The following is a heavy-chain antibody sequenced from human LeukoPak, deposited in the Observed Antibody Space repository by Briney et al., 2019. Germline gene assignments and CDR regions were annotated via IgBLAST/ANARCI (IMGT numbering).Heavy chain of an antibody. V-gene: IGHV3-15*01. Sequence: GGSLRLSCAASGFIFSNAWMRWVRHAPGKGGEWVGRMKSKTDGGTTDYAAPVKGRFTISRDDSKSTLYLQMNSLKTEDTAIYFCTFFGRPDPWGQGALVTVSS. CDR2: MKSKTDGGTT. CDR3: TFFGRPDP. CDR1: GFIFSNAW. J-gene: IGHJ5*02. D-gene: IGHD3-16*01.